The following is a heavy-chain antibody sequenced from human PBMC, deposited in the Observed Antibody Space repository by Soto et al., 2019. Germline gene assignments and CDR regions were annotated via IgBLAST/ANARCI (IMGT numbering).Heavy chain of an antibody. CDR3: AKDQLAVAGLNWFDP. CDR1: GFTFSSYA. Sequence: GGSLRLSCAASGFTFSSYAMSWVRQAPGKGLEWVSVISGSGGSTYYADSVKGRFTISRDNSKNTLYLQMNSLRAEDTAVYYCAKDQLAVAGLNWFDPWGQGTLVTVSS. D-gene: IGHD6-19*01. J-gene: IGHJ5*02. CDR2: ISGSGGST. V-gene: IGHV3-23*01.